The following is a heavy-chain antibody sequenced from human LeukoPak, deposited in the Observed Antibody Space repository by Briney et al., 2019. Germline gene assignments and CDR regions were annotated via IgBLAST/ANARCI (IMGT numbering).Heavy chain of an antibody. CDR2: IYSGGST. Sequence: GGSLRLSCAASGFTVSSNYMSWVRQAPGKGLEWVSVIYSGGSTYYADSVKGRFTISRDNSKNTLYLQMNGLRAEDTAVYYCARVKVSSSSSSLFSCYGMDVWGQGTTVTVSS. V-gene: IGHV3-53*01. J-gene: IGHJ6*02. D-gene: IGHD6-13*01. CDR3: ARVKVSSSSSSLFSCYGMDV. CDR1: GFTVSSNY.